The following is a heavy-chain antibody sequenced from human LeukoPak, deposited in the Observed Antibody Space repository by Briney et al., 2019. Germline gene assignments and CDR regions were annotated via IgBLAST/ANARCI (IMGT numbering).Heavy chain of an antibody. D-gene: IGHD2-15*01. CDR2: ISGSSSYI. J-gene: IGHJ4*02. Sequence: PGGSLRLSCAASGFTFSNYNMNWVRQAPGKELEWVSSISGSSSYIYYADSVKGRFTISRDNAKNSLYLQMNSLRAEDTALYYCARDQVANFDYWGQGTLVTVSS. V-gene: IGHV3-21*01. CDR1: GFTFSNYN. CDR3: ARDQVANFDY.